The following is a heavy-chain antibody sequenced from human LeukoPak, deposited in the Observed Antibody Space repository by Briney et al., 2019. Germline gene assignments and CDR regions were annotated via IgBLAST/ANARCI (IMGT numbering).Heavy chain of an antibody. CDR2: INHSGST. CDR3: AIEYSSSGGGDY. CDR1: GGSFSGYY. J-gene: IGHJ4*02. V-gene: IGHV4-34*01. D-gene: IGHD6-6*01. Sequence: SETLSLTCAVYGGSFSGYYWSWIRQPPGKGLEWIGEINHSGSTNYNPSLKSRVTISVDTFKNQFSLKLSSVTAADTAVYYCAIEYSSSGGGDYWGQGTLVTVSS.